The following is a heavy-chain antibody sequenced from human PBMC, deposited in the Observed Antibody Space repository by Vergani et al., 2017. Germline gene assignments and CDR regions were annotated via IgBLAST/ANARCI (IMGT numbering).Heavy chain of an antibody. CDR3: VKDTGIQLWQHFES. V-gene: IGHV3-9*01. D-gene: IGHD3-16*01. CDR1: GFVFDEYA. CDR2: ISWNRGKI. Sequence: EVQLVTSGGGLVQPGGSPRPSCAAPGFVFDEYALHWVRQTPGKGLEWVSGISWNRGKIAYADSVKGRFTISRDTAKKSLYLQMNNLRPEGTAFYYCVKDTGIQLWQHFESWGQGILVTVSS. J-gene: IGHJ4*02.